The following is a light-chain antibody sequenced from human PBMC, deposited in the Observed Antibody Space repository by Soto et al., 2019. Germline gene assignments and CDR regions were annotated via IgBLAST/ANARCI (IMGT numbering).Light chain of an antibody. J-gene: IGLJ1*01. Sequence: QSALTQPASVSGSPGQSITISCTGTSSDIGTYNFVSWYQVHPGRAPKLIIHDVGDRPSGVSNRFSGSKSGNTASLTISGLQPEDEAGYYCSSYRSTTTVFGTGTKVTVL. V-gene: IGLV2-14*01. CDR3: SSYRSTTTV. CDR2: DVG. CDR1: SSDIGTYNF.